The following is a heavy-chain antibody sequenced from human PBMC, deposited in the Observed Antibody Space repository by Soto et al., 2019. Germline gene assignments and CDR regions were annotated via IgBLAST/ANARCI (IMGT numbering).Heavy chain of an antibody. CDR2: INPNSGGT. CDR1: GYTFTGYY. D-gene: IGHD3-16*02. V-gene: IGHV1-2*04. CDR3: AREPTNYVWGSYRYSRGPFDY. Sequence: ASVKVSCKASGYTFTGYYMHWVRQAPGQGLEWMGRINPNSGGTNYAQKFQGWVTMTRDTSISTAYMELSRLRSDDTAVYYCAREPTNYVWGSYRYSRGPFDYWGQGTLVTVSS. J-gene: IGHJ4*02.